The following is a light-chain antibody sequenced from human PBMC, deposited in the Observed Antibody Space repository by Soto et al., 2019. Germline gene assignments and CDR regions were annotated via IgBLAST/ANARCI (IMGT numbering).Light chain of an antibody. Sequence: QSARTQPRSVSGSPGQSVTISCTGTSSDVGGYKYFSWYQQHPGKAPKLMIFDVSKRPSGVPDRFSGSKSGNTASLTISGLQAEDEADDYCCSCAGSYTYGIFGGGTKLTVL. CDR1: SSDVGGYKY. CDR3: CSCAGSYTYGI. CDR2: DVS. V-gene: IGLV2-11*01. J-gene: IGLJ2*01.